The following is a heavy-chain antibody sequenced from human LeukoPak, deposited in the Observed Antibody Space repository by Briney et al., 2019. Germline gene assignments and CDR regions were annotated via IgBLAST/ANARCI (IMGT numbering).Heavy chain of an antibody. J-gene: IGHJ4*02. D-gene: IGHD6-13*01. CDR2: ISSSGSTI. CDR1: GFTFSDYY. Sequence: GGSLRLSCAASGFTFSDYYMNWVRQAPGKGLEWVSYISSSGSTIYYADSVKGRFTTSRDNAKNSLYLQMNSLRAEDTAVYYCARDKTTAAWDYWGQGTLVTVSS. CDR3: ARDKTTAAWDY. V-gene: IGHV3-11*04.